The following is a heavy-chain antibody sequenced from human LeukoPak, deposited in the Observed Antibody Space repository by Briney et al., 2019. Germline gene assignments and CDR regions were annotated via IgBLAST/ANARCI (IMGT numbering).Heavy chain of an antibody. CDR3: AKEPDDSSGLFDY. Sequence: GGSLRLSCEASGFTFSSYAMSWVRQAPGKGLEWVSAISGSGGSTYYADSVKGRFTISRDNSKNTLYLQMNSLRAEGTAVYYCAKEPDDSSGLFDYWGQGILVTVSS. CDR1: GFTFSSYA. D-gene: IGHD3-22*01. V-gene: IGHV3-23*01. CDR2: ISGSGGST. J-gene: IGHJ4*02.